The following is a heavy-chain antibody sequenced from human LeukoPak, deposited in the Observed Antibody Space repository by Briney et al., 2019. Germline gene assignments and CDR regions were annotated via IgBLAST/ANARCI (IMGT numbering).Heavy chain of an antibody. V-gene: IGHV4-34*01. Sequence: SETLSLTCAVYGGSFSGYYWSWIRQPPGKGLEWIGEINHSGSTNYNPSLKSRVTISVDTSKNQFSLKLSSVTAADTAVYYCARLGSGSYYVDYWSQGTLVTVSS. J-gene: IGHJ4*02. CDR1: GGSFSGYY. CDR3: ARLGSGSYYVDY. CDR2: INHSGST. D-gene: IGHD3-10*01.